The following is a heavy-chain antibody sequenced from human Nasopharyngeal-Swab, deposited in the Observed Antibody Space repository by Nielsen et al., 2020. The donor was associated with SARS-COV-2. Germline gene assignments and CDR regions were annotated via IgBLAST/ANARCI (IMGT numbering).Heavy chain of an antibody. CDR2: IYYSGST. CDR3: ARLEYYFDY. V-gene: IGHV4-59*08. CDR1: GGSISSYY. J-gene: IGHJ4*02. Sequence: SDTLSLTFTVSGGSISSYYWSWIRQPPGKGLEWIGYIYYSGSTNYNPSLKSRVAISVDTSKNQFSLKLSSVSAADTAVYYCARLEYYFDYWGQGTLVTVSS.